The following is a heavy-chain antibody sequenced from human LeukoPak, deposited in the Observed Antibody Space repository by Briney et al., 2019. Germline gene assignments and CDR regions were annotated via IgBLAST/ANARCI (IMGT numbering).Heavy chain of an antibody. CDR1: GGSISSSDYY. J-gene: IGHJ4*02. Sequence: PSETLSLTCTVSGGSISSSDYYWGWIRQPPGKGLEWIGSIYYSGSTYYNPSLESRVTISVDTSKNQFSLKLSSVTAADTAVYYCARGSRRVGYYFHFDYWGQGTLVTVSS. V-gene: IGHV4-39*01. CDR3: ARGSRRVGYYFHFDY. CDR2: IYYSGST. D-gene: IGHD3-3*01.